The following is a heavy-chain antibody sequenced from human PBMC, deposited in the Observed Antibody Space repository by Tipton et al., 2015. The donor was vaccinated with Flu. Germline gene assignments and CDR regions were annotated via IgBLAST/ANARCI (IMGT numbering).Heavy chain of an antibody. D-gene: IGHD4-11*01. CDR3: ARTTYDYTNYGTPGAYGMDV. Sequence: GLVKPSETLSLICSVSGGSITSYYWSWIRQPPGQGPEWIGYIFYNGSTNYNPSLKSRVTISADTSKNQFSLKLSSVTAADTAVYYCARTTYDYTNYGTPGAYGMDVWSQGP. J-gene: IGHJ6*02. CDR1: GGSITSYY. CDR2: IFYNGST. V-gene: IGHV4-59*01.